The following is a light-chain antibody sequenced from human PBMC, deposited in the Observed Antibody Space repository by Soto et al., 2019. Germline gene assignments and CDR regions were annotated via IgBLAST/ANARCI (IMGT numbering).Light chain of an antibody. V-gene: IGLV1-40*01. CDR2: GNS. CDR3: QSYDSSLSGYV. J-gene: IGLJ1*01. Sequence: QSVLTQPPSVSGAPGQRVTISCTGSSSNIGAGYDVHWYQQLPGTAPKLLIYGNSNRPSGVPDRFSGSKFGTSASLAITGLHAEDEADYYCQSYDSSLSGYVFGTGTKLTVL. CDR1: SSNIGAGYD.